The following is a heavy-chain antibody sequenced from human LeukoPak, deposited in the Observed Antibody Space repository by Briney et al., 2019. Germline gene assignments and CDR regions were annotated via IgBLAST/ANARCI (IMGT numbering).Heavy chain of an antibody. CDR3: ARDDGQYYFDY. D-gene: IGHD4-17*01. CDR2: ISYDGSNK. V-gene: IGHV3-30-3*01. Sequence: PGRSLRLSCAASGFTFSSYAMHWVRQAPGKGLEWVAVISYDGSNKYYADSVKGRFTISRDNSKNTLYLQMNSLRAEDTAVYYCARDDGQYYFDYWGQGTLVTVSS. J-gene: IGHJ4*02. CDR1: GFTFSSYA.